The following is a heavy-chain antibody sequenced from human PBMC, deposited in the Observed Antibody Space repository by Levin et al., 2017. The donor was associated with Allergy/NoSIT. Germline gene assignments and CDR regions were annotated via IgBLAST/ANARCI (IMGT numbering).Heavy chain of an antibody. J-gene: IGHJ4*02. Sequence: PGGSLRLSCAASGFTFSSYGMHWVRQAPGKGLEWVAVISYDGSNKYYADSVKGRFTISRDNSKNTLYLQMNSLRAEDTAVYYCAKDGSVGIAALTYYFDYWGQGTLVTVSS. CDR2: ISYDGSNK. CDR1: GFTFSSYG. CDR3: AKDGSVGIAALTYYFDY. D-gene: IGHD6-13*01. V-gene: IGHV3-30*18.